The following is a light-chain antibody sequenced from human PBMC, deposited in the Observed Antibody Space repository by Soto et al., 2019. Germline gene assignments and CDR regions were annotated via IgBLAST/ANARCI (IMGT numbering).Light chain of an antibody. V-gene: IGKV3-11*01. CDR1: QSVSSY. J-gene: IGKJ4*01. CDR2: DAS. Sequence: EIVLTQSPATLSLSPGERATLSCRASQSVSSYLAWYQQKPGQAPRLLIYDASNRATGIPARFSGSGSGTDLTLTISSVEREDFAVYYCQQRSNWPLTFGGGTKVEIK. CDR3: QQRSNWPLT.